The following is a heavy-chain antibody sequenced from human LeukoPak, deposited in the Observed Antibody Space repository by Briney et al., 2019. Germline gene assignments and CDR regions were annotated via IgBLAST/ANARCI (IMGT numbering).Heavy chain of an antibody. Sequence: GGSLRLSCSVSGFTFSTYVMHWVRQAPGKGLEYVSAISSNGDNTYYADSVKGRFTISRDNSKNTLYLQMSSLRADDTAVYYCVRGTDYWGQGTLVTVSS. CDR3: VRGTDY. CDR2: ISSNGDNT. CDR1: GFTFSTYV. J-gene: IGHJ4*02. V-gene: IGHV3-64D*06.